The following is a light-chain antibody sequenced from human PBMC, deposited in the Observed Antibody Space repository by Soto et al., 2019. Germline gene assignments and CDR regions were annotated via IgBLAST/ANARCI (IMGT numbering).Light chain of an antibody. Sequence: SSELTQPPSVSVAPGKTARITCGGNNIGSKSVHWYQQKPGQAPVLVIYYDSDRPSGIPERFSGSNSGNTATLTISRVEAGDEADYYCQVWDSSSDHRSVFGTGTKLTVL. CDR2: YDS. CDR3: QVWDSSSDHRSV. J-gene: IGLJ1*01. CDR1: NIGSKS. V-gene: IGLV3-21*04.